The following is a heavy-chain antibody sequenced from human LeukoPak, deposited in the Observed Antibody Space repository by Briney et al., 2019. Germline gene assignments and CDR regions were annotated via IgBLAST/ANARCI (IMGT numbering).Heavy chain of an antibody. CDR3: AKDGGVIPYYYYMDV. CDR2: MNPNSGNT. Sequence: ASVKVSCKASGYTFTSYDINWVRQATGQGLEWMGWMNPNSGNTGYAQKFQGRVTITRNTSISTAYMELSSLRSEDTAVYYCAKDGGVIPYYYYMDVWGKGTTVTVSS. D-gene: IGHD3-16*01. V-gene: IGHV1-8*03. J-gene: IGHJ6*03. CDR1: GYTFTSYD.